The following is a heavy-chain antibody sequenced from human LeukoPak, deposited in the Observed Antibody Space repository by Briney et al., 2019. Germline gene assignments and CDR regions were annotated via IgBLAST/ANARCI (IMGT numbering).Heavy chain of an antibody. J-gene: IGHJ3*02. V-gene: IGHV3-13*01. CDR1: GFSFSSYD. D-gene: IGHD6-19*01. CDR2: IGTAGNT. Sequence: GGSLRLSCAASGFSFSSYDMHWVRQVTGKGLEWVAAIGTAGNTYYPGSVKGRFTISRENAKKSLYLQMNSLGVGDTAVYYCARGGSSGWSPQLRDAFDIWGQGTMVTVAS. CDR3: ARGGSSGWSPQLRDAFDI.